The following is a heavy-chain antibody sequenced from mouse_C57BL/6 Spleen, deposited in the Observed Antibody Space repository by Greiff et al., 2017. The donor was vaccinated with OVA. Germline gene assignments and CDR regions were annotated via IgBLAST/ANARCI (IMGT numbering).Heavy chain of an antibody. CDR2: IDPSDSYT. D-gene: IGHD1-1*01. V-gene: IGHV1-69*01. J-gene: IGHJ1*03. CDR3: ARRFITTDWYFDV. Sequence: QVQLKQPGAELVMPGASVKLSCKASGYTFTSYWMHWVKQRPGQGLEWIGEIDPSDSYTNYNQKFKGKSTLTVDKSSSTAYMQLSSLTSEDSAVYYCARRFITTDWYFDVWGTGTTVTVSS. CDR1: GYTFTSYW.